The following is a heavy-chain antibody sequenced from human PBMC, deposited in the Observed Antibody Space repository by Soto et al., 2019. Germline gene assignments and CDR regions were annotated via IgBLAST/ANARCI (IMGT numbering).Heavy chain of an antibody. CDR3: ATNFDSSGLFDY. Sequence: ASVKVSCMTSGYTFANYAVHWVRQAPGQRLEWMGWINAGNGNTKYSPEFQSRVTISLDTSSHFSLKLRSVSDADTAVYYCATNFDSSGLFDYWGPGTLVTGSS. CDR1: GYTFANYA. V-gene: IGHV1-3*03. D-gene: IGHD3-22*01. J-gene: IGHJ4*02. CDR2: INAGNGNT.